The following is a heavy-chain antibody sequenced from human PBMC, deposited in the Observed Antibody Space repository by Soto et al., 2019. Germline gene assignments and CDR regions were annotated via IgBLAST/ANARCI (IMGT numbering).Heavy chain of an antibody. D-gene: IGHD4-17*01. J-gene: IGHJ6*02. Sequence: GGSLRLSCAASGFTFSSYGMHWVRQAPGKGLEWVAVIWYDGSNKYYADSVKGRFTISRDNSKNTLYLQMNSLRAEDTAVYYCARCLRLYYYGMDVWGQGTTVTVSS. CDR1: GFTFSSYG. V-gene: IGHV3-33*01. CDR3: ARCLRLYYYGMDV. CDR2: IWYDGSNK.